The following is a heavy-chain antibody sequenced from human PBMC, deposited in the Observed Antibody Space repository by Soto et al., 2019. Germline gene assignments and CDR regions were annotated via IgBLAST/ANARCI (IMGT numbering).Heavy chain of an antibody. V-gene: IGHV1-2*04. CDR1: GYTFTGYY. J-gene: IGHJ4*02. Sequence: QVQLVQSGAEVKKPGASVKVSCKASGYTFTGYYMHWVRQAPGHGLEWMGWINPNSGGTNYAQKFQGWVTMTRDTSISTAYMELSRLRSDDTAVYYCARGGAWDEYSSSSFGYWGQGTLVTVSS. CDR3: ARGGAWDEYSSSSFGY. D-gene: IGHD6-6*01. CDR2: INPNSGGT.